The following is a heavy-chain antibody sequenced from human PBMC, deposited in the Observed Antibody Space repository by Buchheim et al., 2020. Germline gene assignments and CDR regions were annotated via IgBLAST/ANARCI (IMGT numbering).Heavy chain of an antibody. Sequence: QVQLVQSGAEVKKPGASVKVSCKASGYTFTGYYMHWVRQAPGQGLEWMGWINPNSGGTNYAQKFQGWVTMTRDTSISTAYMELGRLRSDDTAVYYCAREGGGYCSGGSCYSKAYYYYGMDVWGQGTT. J-gene: IGHJ6*02. CDR1: GYTFTGYY. CDR3: AREGGGYCSGGSCYSKAYYYYGMDV. V-gene: IGHV1-2*04. D-gene: IGHD2-15*01. CDR2: INPNSGGT.